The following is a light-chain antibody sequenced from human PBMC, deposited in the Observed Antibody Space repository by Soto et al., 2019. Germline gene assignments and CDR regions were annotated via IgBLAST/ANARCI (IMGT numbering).Light chain of an antibody. Sequence: DIQMTQSPSSLSASVGDRVTITCQASQDISNFLNWYQQTPGKAPKLVIYDASTLQTGVPSRFRGSGSGTDFTFTIASLQLEDFGTYFCQQYENLPLTFGGGTTVEIK. J-gene: IGKJ4*01. CDR1: QDISNF. CDR3: QQYENLPLT. CDR2: DAS. V-gene: IGKV1-33*01.